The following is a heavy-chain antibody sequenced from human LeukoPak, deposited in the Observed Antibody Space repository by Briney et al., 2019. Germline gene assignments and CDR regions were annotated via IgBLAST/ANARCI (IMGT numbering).Heavy chain of an antibody. CDR3: ARDRNYYDSSGYHRVDY. J-gene: IGHJ4*02. D-gene: IGHD3-22*01. Sequence: GGSLRLSCAASGFTFSNYAMSWVRQAPGKGLEWVSAISGSGGSTYYPDSVKGRFTISRDNSKNTLYLQMNSLRAEDTAVYYCARDRNYYDSSGYHRVDYWGQGTLVTVSS. CDR1: GFTFSNYA. V-gene: IGHV3-23*01. CDR2: ISGSGGST.